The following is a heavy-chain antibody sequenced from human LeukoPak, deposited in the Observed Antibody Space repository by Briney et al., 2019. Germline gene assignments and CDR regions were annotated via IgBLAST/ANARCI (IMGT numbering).Heavy chain of an antibody. J-gene: IGHJ4*02. V-gene: IGHV4-39*01. CDR3: ASQRDLNYFDY. Sequence: PSETLSLTCTVSGGSISSSSYYWGWIRQPPGKGLEWIGSIYYSGSTYYNPSLKSRVTISVDTSKNQFSLKLSSVTAADTAVYYCASQRDLNYFDYWGQGTLVTVSS. CDR1: GGSISSSSYY. CDR2: IYYSGST.